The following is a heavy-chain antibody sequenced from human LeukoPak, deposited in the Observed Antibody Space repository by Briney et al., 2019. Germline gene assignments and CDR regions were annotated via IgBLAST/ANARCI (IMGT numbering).Heavy chain of an antibody. V-gene: IGHV4-4*07. CDR2: IYTSGST. Sequence: SETLSLTCTASGGSISSYYWSWIRQPAGKGLEWIGRIYTSGSTNYNPSLKSRVTMSVDTSKNQFSLKLSSVTAADTAVYYCARGEVRYGYAAVRFDYWGQGTLVTVSS. D-gene: IGHD5-12*01. CDR3: ARGEVRYGYAAVRFDY. J-gene: IGHJ4*02. CDR1: GGSISSYY.